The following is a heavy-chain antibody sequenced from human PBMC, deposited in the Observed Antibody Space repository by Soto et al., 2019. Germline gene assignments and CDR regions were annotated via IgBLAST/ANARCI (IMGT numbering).Heavy chain of an antibody. Sequence: ASETLSLTCAVSGGSISSGGYSWSWIRQPPGKGLEWIGYIYHSGSTYYNPSLKSRVTISVDTSKNQFSLKLSSVTAADTAVYYCARVSGGMGVWGQGTTVTVSS. CDR3: ARVSGGMGV. J-gene: IGHJ6*02. CDR2: IYHSGST. D-gene: IGHD6-25*01. CDR1: GGSISSGGYS. V-gene: IGHV4-30-2*01.